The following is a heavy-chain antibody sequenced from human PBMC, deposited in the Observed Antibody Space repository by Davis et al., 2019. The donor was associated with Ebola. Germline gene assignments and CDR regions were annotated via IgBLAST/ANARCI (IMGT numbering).Heavy chain of an antibody. CDR1: GYIFTGYY. D-gene: IGHD2-2*01. CDR2: INPNTDDR. Sequence: ASVKVSCKTSGYIFTGYYMHWVRQAPGQGLEWMGWINPNTDDRGYVQKFQDRVTMTRDTSIHTVYMQLSGVTSDDTAVYFCARESGYCSSTSCSKQSFDYWGQGTLVTVSS. CDR3: ARESGYCSSTSCSKQSFDY. J-gene: IGHJ4*02. V-gene: IGHV1-2*02.